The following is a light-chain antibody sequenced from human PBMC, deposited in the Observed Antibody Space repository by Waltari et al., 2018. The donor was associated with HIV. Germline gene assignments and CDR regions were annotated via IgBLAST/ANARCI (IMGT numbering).Light chain of an antibody. Sequence: EIVLPQYPGTLSLSPGDRATLSCRASQSFSSSYLAWYQQKPGQAPRLLIYGISSRVTGTPDRFSGSGSGTDFTLTISRLEPEDFAVYYCQQYGSSRYTFGQGTKLEIK. J-gene: IGKJ2*01. CDR3: QQYGSSRYT. CDR2: GIS. CDR1: QSFSSSY. V-gene: IGKV3-20*01.